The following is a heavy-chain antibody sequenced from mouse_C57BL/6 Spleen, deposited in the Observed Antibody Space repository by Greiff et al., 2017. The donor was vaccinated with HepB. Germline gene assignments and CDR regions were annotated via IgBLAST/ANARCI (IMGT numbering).Heavy chain of an antibody. CDR2: IHPNSGST. Sequence: QVQLQQPGAELVKPGASVKLSCKASGYTFTSYWMHWVKQRPGQGLEWIGMIHPNSGSTNYNEKFKSKATLTVDKSSSTAYMQLSSLTSEDSAVYYGARGDYGSSAFAYWGQGTLVTVSA. CDR3: ARGDYGSSAFAY. J-gene: IGHJ3*01. D-gene: IGHD1-1*01. V-gene: IGHV1-64*01. CDR1: GYTFTSYW.